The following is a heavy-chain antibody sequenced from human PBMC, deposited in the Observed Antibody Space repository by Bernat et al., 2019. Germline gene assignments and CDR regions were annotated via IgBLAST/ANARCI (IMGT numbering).Heavy chain of an antibody. CDR2: IYYSGST. D-gene: IGHD6-13*01. Sequence: QVQLQESGPGLVKPSQTLSLTCTVSGGSISSGGYYWSWIRQHPGKGLEWIGYIYYSGSTYYNPSLKSRVTISVDTSKNQFSLKLSSVTPADTAVYYCASYKYSSSWYGLFDYWGQGTLVTVSS. CDR1: GGSISSGGYY. CDR3: ASYKYSSSWYGLFDY. J-gene: IGHJ4*02. V-gene: IGHV4-31*03.